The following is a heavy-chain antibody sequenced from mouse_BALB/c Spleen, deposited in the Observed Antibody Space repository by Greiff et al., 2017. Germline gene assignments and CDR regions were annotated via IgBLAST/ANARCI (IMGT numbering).Heavy chain of an antibody. CDR3: NAPGSSPFDY. V-gene: IGHV14-4*02. CDR1: GFTIKDYY. J-gene: IGHJ2*01. Sequence: EVQLQQSGAELVRSGASVKLSCTASGFTIKDYYMHWVKQRPEQGLEWIGWIDPENGDTEYAPKFQGKATMTADTSSNTAYLQLSSLTSEDTAVYYCNAPGSSPFDYWGQGTTLTVSS. CDR2: IDPENGDT. D-gene: IGHD1-1*01.